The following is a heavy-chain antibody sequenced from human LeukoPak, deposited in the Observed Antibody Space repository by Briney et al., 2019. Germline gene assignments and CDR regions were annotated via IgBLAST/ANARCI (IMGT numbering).Heavy chain of an antibody. CDR3: AGDFDY. CDR2: TRSDGNDK. CDR1: GFTFSSYA. V-gene: IGHV3-30*02. Sequence: GGSLRLSCAASGFTFSSYAMHWVRQAPGKGLEWVAFTRSDGNDKYYADSVKGRFSISRDNSKNMVYLQMNSLRAEDTAVYYCAGDFDYWGQGTLVSVSS. J-gene: IGHJ4*02.